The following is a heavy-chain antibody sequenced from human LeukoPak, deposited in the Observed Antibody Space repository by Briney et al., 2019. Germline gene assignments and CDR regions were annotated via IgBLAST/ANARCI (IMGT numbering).Heavy chain of an antibody. CDR2: ISYDGSNK. CDR3: AGGRDIVVVVAAGDWFDP. J-gene: IGHJ5*02. CDR1: GFTFSSYA. D-gene: IGHD2-15*01. V-gene: IGHV3-30*04. Sequence: GGFLRLSCAASGFTFSSYAMHWVRQAPGKGLEWVAVISYDGSNKYYADSVKGRFTISRDNSKNTLYLQMNSLRAEDTAVYYCAGGRDIVVVVAAGDWFDPWGQGTLVTVSS.